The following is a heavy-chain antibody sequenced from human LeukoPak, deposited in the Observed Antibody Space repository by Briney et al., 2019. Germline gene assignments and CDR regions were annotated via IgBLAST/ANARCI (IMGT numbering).Heavy chain of an antibody. V-gene: IGHV1-2*02. CDR2: INPNSGGT. CDR1: GYTFTGYY. Sequence: ASVTVSCKASGYTFTGYYMHWVRQAPGQGLEWMGWINPNSGGTNYAQKFQGRVTMTRDTSISTAYMELSRLRSDDTAVYYCARYCSGGSCPFDYWGQGTLVTVSS. CDR3: ARYCSGGSCPFDY. D-gene: IGHD2-15*01. J-gene: IGHJ4*02.